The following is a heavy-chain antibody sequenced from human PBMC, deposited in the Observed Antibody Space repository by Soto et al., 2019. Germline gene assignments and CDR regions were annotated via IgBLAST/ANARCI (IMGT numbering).Heavy chain of an antibody. V-gene: IGHV1-46*01. CDR3: AREENCSDGICYSEYFQR. J-gene: IGHJ1*01. D-gene: IGHD2-15*01. CDR2: VNPTGGST. CDR1: GYIFTAYS. Sequence: QVQLVQSGAEVKKPGASVKVSCKASGYIFTAYSMHWVRQAPGQGLEWMVVVNPTGGSTNYAQKFQGRITMTRDTSTSTVYMDLSSLTSEDTPVYYCAREENCSDGICYSEYFQRWGQGTLVTVSS.